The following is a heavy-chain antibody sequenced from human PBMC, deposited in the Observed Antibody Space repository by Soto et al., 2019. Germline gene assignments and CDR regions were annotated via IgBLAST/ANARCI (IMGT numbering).Heavy chain of an antibody. CDR3: ARAGPAPYYYYGMDV. Sequence: QVQLVQSGGEVKKPGASVKVSCKTSGYSFTTYGISWVRQAPGQGLEWMGWISAYNGNTNYAQKIQGRVTMTTDTSTSTAYMELRSLRSDDTAVYYCARAGPAPYYYYGMDVWGQGSTVTVSS. V-gene: IGHV1-18*01. CDR2: ISAYNGNT. J-gene: IGHJ6*02. CDR1: GYSFTTYG.